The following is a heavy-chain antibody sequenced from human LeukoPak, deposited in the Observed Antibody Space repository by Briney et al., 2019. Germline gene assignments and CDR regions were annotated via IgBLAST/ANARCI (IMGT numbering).Heavy chain of an antibody. CDR3: AREGSGSLYADY. D-gene: IGHD1-26*01. J-gene: IGHJ4*02. CDR2: ISSSGGFQ. V-gene: IGHV3-21*01. Sequence: GGSLRLSCAASGFMFRSYSMNWVRQAPGKGLEWVSGISSSGGFQYYADSVKGRFIISRDNAKNSLCLQMNTLRADDMAVYYCAREGSGSLYADYWGQGTLVTVSS. CDR1: GFMFRSYS.